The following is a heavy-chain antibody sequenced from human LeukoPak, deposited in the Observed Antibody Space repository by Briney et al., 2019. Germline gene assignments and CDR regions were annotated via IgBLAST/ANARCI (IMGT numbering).Heavy chain of an antibody. CDR1: GFTFSSYS. D-gene: IGHD1-7*01. CDR2: ISSSSSYI. V-gene: IGHV3-21*01. J-gene: IGHJ4*02. Sequence: GGSQRLSCAASGFTFSSYSMNWVRQAPGKGLEWVSSISSSSSYIYYADSVKGRFTISRDNAKNSLYLQMNSLRAEDTAVYYCARVESYNWNYVSWYWGQGTLVTVSS. CDR3: ARVESYNWNYVSWY.